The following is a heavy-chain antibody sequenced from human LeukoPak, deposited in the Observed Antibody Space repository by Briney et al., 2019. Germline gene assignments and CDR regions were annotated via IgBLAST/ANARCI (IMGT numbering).Heavy chain of an antibody. CDR1: GFTFSSYA. CDR2: ISGSGGST. V-gene: IGHV3-23*01. CDR3: ATAEGGLRNYYFDY. J-gene: IGHJ4*02. D-gene: IGHD3-9*01. Sequence: GGSLRLSCAASGFTFSSYAMSWVRQAPGKGLEWVSAISGSGGSTYYADSVKGRFTISRDNSKNTLYLQMNSLRAEDPAVYYCATAEGGLRNYYFDYWGQGTLVTVSS.